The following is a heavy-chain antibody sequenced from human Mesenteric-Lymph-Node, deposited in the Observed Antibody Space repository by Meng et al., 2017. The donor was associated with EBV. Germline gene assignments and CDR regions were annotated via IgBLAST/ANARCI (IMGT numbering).Heavy chain of an antibody. Sequence: QVHLPESGPGLVKPSGTLSLTCAVSGGSISSANWWTWVRQSPERGLEWIGEIHHTGFTSYNPSLKSRAALAVDKSKNQFSLSLSSVTAADTAVYYCAIGTSSYGPFDNWGQGTLVTVSS. CDR3: AIGTSSYGPFDN. J-gene: IGHJ4*02. CDR2: IHHTGFT. V-gene: IGHV4-4*02. D-gene: IGHD3-10*01. CDR1: GGSISSANW.